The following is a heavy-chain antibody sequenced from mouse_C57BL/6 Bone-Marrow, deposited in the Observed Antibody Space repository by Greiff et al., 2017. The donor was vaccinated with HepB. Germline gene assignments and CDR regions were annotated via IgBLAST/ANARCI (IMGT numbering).Heavy chain of an antibody. D-gene: IGHD1-1*01. V-gene: IGHV5-16*01. CDR1: GFTFSDYY. CDR2: INYDGSST. CDR3: ARETGTTVVAHWYFDV. Sequence: EVKLVDSEGGLVQPGSSMKLSCTASGFTFSDYYMAWVRQVPEKGLEWVANINYDGSSTYYLDSLKSRFIISRDNAKNILYLQMSSLKSEDTATYYCARETGTTVVAHWYFDVWGTGTTVTVSS. J-gene: IGHJ1*03.